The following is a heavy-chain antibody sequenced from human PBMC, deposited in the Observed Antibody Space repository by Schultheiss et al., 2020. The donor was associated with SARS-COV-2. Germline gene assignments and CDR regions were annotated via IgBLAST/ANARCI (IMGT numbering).Heavy chain of an antibody. CDR1: GFTFSSYA. J-gene: IGHJ5*02. Sequence: GESLKISCAASGFTFSSYAMSWVRQAPGKGLEWVGRIKSKTDGGTTDYAAPVKGRFTISRDDSKNTLYLQMNSLRAEDTAVYYCAKCIVVVPAAGGWFDPWGQGTLVTVSS. CDR2: IKSKTDGGTT. V-gene: IGHV3-15*01. CDR3: AKCIVVVPAAGGWFDP. D-gene: IGHD2-2*01.